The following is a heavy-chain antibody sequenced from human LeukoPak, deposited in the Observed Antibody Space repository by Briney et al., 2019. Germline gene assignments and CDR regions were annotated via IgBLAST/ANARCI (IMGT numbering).Heavy chain of an antibody. CDR1: GACLAGYS. V-gene: IGHV4-34*01. CDR2: VNRVGYT. J-gene: IGHJ5*02. D-gene: IGHD6-25*01. CDR3: ARERVVSDYNWFDP. Sequence: SETLSLTCAVHGACLAGYSWSWIRQSPGKGLEWIGEVNRVGYTIYNPSLKSRVNISIDTSTTQFSLRLSSVTVADTAVYFCARERVVSDYNWFDPWGQGTLVTVSS.